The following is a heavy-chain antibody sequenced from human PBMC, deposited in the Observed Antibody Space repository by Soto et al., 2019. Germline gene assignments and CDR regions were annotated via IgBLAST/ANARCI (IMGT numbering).Heavy chain of an antibody. CDR3: ARMKLASLDH. CDR1: GVSFNSYG. CDR2: FNPASQLR. V-gene: IGHV1-69*09. J-gene: IGHJ4*02. Sequence: QVQLLQSGTEVKRPGSSVKVSCRASGVSFNSYGFAWVRQAPGRGLEWVGKFNPASQLRNYQQSLQGRVTITADTSTRTAYMELSGLTSEDTAVYYCARMKLASLDHWGQGTLVTVSS.